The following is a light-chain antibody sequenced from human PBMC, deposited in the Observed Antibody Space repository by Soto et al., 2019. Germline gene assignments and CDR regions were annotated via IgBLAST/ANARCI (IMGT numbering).Light chain of an antibody. Sequence: ETVLTQSPATFSVSPGERATLSCRASQSIGSNLAWYQQRPGQPPRLLIYGASTRATGVPARFSGSRSGTEFTLTINSLQSEDFALYYCQQYNKWPLFTFGPGTKVHIK. CDR3: QQYNKWPLFT. CDR1: QSIGSN. V-gene: IGKV3-15*01. CDR2: GAS. J-gene: IGKJ3*01.